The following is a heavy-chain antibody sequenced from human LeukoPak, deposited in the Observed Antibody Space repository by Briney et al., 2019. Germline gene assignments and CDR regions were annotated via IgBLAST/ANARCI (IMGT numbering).Heavy chain of an antibody. CDR2: IHYSGTT. D-gene: IGHD2-8*02. V-gene: IGHV4-59*03. CDR1: RASMSSFF. J-gene: IGHJ1*01. Sequence: SETLSLTCTVSRASMSSFFWSWIRQPPGKGLEWIGHIHYSGTTKYNPSLTSRITLSMDTSKSQVSLRLTSVTAADTAMYYCAASGNSWWEGFFHDWGQGALVSVSS. CDR3: AASGNSWWEGFFHD.